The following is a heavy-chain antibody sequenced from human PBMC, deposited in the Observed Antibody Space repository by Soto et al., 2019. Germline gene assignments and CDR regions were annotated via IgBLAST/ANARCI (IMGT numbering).Heavy chain of an antibody. Sequence: PSETLSLTCTVSGGYISSGGYYWSWIRQHPGKGLEWIGYIYYSGSTYYNPSLKSRVTISVDTSKNQFSLKLSSVTAADTAVYYCARDREAGGWFDYWGQGTLVTVSS. V-gene: IGHV4-31*03. D-gene: IGHD1-26*01. CDR1: GGYISSGGYY. CDR2: IYYSGST. J-gene: IGHJ4*02. CDR3: ARDREAGGWFDY.